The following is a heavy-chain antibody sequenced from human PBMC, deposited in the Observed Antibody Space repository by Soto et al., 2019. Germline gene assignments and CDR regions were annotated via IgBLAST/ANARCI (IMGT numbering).Heavy chain of an antibody. CDR3: ERGGAGVENGYYYYGMDV. V-gene: IGHV4-59*01. J-gene: IGHJ6*02. D-gene: IGHD3-3*01. CDR1: GGSISSYY. CDR2: IYYSGST. Sequence: LETLSLTCPVSGGSISSYYWSWIRQPPGKGLELIGYIYYSGSTNYNPSLKSRVTISVDTSKKQFSLKLSSVTAADTAVYYCERGGAGVENGYYYYGMDVWGQGTTVTVS.